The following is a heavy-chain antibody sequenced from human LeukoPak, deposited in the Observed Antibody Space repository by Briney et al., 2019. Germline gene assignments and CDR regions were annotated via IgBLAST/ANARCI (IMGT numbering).Heavy chain of an antibody. CDR2: IYYSGST. V-gene: IGHV4-31*03. J-gene: IGHJ3*02. CDR3: AGIAAALTTYAFDI. CDR1: GGSISSGGYY. Sequence: SETLSLTCTVSGGSISSGGYYWSWIRQHPGEGLEWIGYIYYSGSTYYNPSLKSRVTISVDTSKNQFSLKLSSVTAADTAVYYCAGIAAALTTYAFDIWGQGTMVTVSS. D-gene: IGHD6-13*01.